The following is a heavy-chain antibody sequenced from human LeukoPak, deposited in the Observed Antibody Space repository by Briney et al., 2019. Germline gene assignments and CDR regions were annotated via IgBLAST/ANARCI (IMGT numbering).Heavy chain of an antibody. V-gene: IGHV4-39*07. CDR3: ARGRVSSSTWYSTYYYFFYMDF. J-gene: IGHJ6*03. CDR2: IYYSGST. D-gene: IGHD4-11*01. Sequence: PSETLSLTCTVSGGSISSSSYYWGWIRQPPGKGLEWIGSIYYSGSTYYNASLKSRVTISVDTSKNQFSLRLRSVTAADTAVYFCARGRVSSSTWYSTYYYFFYMDFWGKGTTVTVSS. CDR1: GGSISSSSYY.